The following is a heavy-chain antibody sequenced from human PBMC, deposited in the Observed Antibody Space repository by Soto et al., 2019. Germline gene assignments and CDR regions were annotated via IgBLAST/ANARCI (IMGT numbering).Heavy chain of an antibody. Sequence: SETLSLTCTFSVVSISSYYWSCIRHPAGKGLEWIGRIYTSGSTNYNPSLKSRVTMSVDTSKNQFSLKLSSVTAADTAVYYCARENGDYAEAYWGQGTLVTVSS. D-gene: IGHD4-17*01. J-gene: IGHJ4*02. CDR1: VVSISSYY. CDR2: IYTSGST. CDR3: ARENGDYAEAY. V-gene: IGHV4-4*07.